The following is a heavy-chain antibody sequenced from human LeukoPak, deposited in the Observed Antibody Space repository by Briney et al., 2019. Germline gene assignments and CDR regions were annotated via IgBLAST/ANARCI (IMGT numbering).Heavy chain of an antibody. D-gene: IGHD2-15*01. CDR3: ARRVVVVTANDKSDAFDM. CDR1: GGSISTYY. J-gene: IGHJ3*02. Sequence: SETLSLTCTVSGGSISTYYWNWIRQPPGEGPEWIGYIYYTGSTKSNPSLKSRVTISLDTSKNQFSLNLSSVTAADTAVYYCARRVVVVTANDKSDAFDMWGQGTVVTVSS. CDR2: IYYTGST. V-gene: IGHV4-59*01.